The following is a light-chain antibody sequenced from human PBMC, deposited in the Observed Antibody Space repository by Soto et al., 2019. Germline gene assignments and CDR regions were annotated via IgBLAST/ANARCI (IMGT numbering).Light chain of an antibody. J-gene: IGKJ4*01. CDR2: AAS. Sequence: DIQMTQSPSSLSASVGDRVTITCRASQGIGNDLGWYQQKPGKAPKRLIYAASSLQSGVPSRFSGSESGTEFTLTISSLQPEDFATYYCQQYNNYPLTFGGGTKVEVK. CDR1: QGIGND. V-gene: IGKV1-17*01. CDR3: QQYNNYPLT.